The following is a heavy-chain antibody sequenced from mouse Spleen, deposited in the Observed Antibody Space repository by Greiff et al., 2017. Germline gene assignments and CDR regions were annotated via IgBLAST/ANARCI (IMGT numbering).Heavy chain of an antibody. V-gene: IGHV5-9-3*01. J-gene: IGHJ3*01. CDR3: ARHGGYDNFAY. CDR2: ISSGGSYT. D-gene: IGHD2-2*01. CDR1: GFTFSSYA. Sequence: EVNVVESGGGLVKPGGSLKLSCAASGFTFSSYAMSWVRQTPEKRLEWVATISSGGSYTYYPDSVKGRFTISRDNAKNTLYLQMSSLRSEDTAMYYCARHGGYDNFAYWGQGTLVTVSA.